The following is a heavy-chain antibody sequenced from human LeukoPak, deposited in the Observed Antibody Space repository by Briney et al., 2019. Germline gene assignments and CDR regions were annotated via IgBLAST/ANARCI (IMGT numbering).Heavy chain of an antibody. D-gene: IGHD3-22*01. CDR1: GGTFSSYA. Sequence: SVKVSCKASGGTFSSYAIRWVRRARGQGLEWMGGIIPIFGTANYAQKFQGRVTITTDESTSTAYMELSSLRSEDTAVYYCAGTDYYDSSGHYPTREGYYYYYMDVWGKGTTVTVSS. J-gene: IGHJ6*03. CDR3: AGTDYYDSSGHYPTREGYYYYYMDV. V-gene: IGHV1-69*05. CDR2: IIPIFGTA.